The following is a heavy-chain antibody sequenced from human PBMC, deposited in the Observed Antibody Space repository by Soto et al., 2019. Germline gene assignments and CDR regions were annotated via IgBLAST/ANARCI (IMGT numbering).Heavy chain of an antibody. CDR1: GGSISSGGYY. CDR2: IYYSGST. V-gene: IGHV4-31*03. D-gene: IGHD2-15*01. Sequence: SETLSLTCTVSGGSISSGGYYWSWIRQHPGKGLEWIGYIYYSGSTYYNPSLKSRVTISVDTSKNQFSLKLSSVTAADTAVYYCARVPRLKYCSGGSCYSGYYFDYWGQGTLVTVSS. CDR3: ARVPRLKYCSGGSCYSGYYFDY. J-gene: IGHJ4*02.